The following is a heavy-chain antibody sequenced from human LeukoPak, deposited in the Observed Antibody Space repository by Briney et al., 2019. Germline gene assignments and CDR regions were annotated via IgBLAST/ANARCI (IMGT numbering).Heavy chain of an antibody. V-gene: IGHV1-18*01. J-gene: IGHJ4*02. Sequence: ASVKVSCKASGYTFTSYGISWVRQAPGQGLEWMGWISVYNGNTNHAQKLQGRVTMTTDTYASTAYLELRSLRSDDTAVYYCARVRPTTYSSGYYYVDYWGQGTLVTVSS. CDR3: ARVRPTTYSSGYYYVDY. CDR1: GYTFTSYG. CDR2: ISVYNGNT. D-gene: IGHD3-22*01.